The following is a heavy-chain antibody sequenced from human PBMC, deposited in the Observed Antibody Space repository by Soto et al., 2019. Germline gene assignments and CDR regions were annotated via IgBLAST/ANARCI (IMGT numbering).Heavy chain of an antibody. J-gene: IGHJ4*02. CDR3: ARVPPYGYCSGGSCFYFDY. V-gene: IGHV3-7*05. CDR2: IKQDGSEK. CDR1: GFTFSSYW. D-gene: IGHD2-15*01. Sequence: GGSLRLSCAASGFTFSSYWMSWVRQAPGKGLEWVANIKQDGSEKYYVDSVKGRFTISRDNAKNSLYLQMNSLRAEDTAVYYCARVPPYGYCSGGSCFYFDYWGQGTLVTVSS.